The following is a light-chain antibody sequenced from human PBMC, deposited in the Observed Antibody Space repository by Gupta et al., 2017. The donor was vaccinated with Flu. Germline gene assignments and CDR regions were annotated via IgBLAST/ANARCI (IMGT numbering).Light chain of an antibody. CDR1: QSLLQSNGNTY. CDR3: RRGLRTALS. Sequence: DTVMTQSPLSLPVTPGEPASISCRSSQSLLQSNGNTYLDYYLQTPGQSPHLLIYLGSNRASGPPDRFSSSSSATYTPLKRSLVAPEDVVVYCCRRGLRTALSFGPGTKLEIK. CDR2: LGS. J-gene: IGKJ2*03. V-gene: IGKV2-28*01.